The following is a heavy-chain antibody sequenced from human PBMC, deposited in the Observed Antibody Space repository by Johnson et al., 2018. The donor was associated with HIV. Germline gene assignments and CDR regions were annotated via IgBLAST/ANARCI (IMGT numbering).Heavy chain of an antibody. CDR2: IYSGGTT. Sequence: VQLVESGGGLIQPGGSLRLSCAASGFNVSSNYMSWVRQAPGKGLECISVIYSGGTTYYADSVKGRFTISRDNSKNTLYLQMNSLRAEDTAVYHWGRVLMRGGYYYDSSGFYIWGQGTMVTVSS. J-gene: IGHJ3*02. V-gene: IGHV3-53*01. D-gene: IGHD3-22*01. CDR1: GFNVSSNY. CDR3: GRVLMRGGYYYDSSGFYI.